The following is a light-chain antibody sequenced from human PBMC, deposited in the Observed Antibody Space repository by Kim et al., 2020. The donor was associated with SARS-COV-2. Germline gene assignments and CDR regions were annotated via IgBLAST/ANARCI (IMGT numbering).Light chain of an antibody. CDR3: CSYAGGRGWV. J-gene: IGLJ3*02. Sequence: GQSITISCTGTSSDVGNYTLVMWYQHHPGKAPKLIIYDVSERPSGVSNRFSGSKSANTASLTISGLQAEDEADYHCCSYAGGRGWVFGGGTQLTVL. V-gene: IGLV2-23*02. CDR2: DVS. CDR1: SSDVGNYTL.